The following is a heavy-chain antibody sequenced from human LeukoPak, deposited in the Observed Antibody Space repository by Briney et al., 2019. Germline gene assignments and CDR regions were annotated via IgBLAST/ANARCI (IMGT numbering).Heavy chain of an antibody. CDR1: GGSISSGGYS. Sequence: SQTLSLTCAVSGGSISSGGYSWSWIRQPPGKGLGWIGYIYHSGSTYYNPSLKSRVTISVDTSKNQFSLKLSSVTAADTAVYYCARAEYYFDYWGQGTLVTVSS. CDR2: IYHSGST. J-gene: IGHJ4*02. V-gene: IGHV4-30-2*01. CDR3: ARAEYYFDY.